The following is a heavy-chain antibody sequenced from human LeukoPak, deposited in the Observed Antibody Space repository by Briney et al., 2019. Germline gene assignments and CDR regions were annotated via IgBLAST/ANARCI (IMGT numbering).Heavy chain of an antibody. CDR2: ISSGSSYI. Sequence: GGSLRLSGSAAGFTFSSYSMNWVRQAPGKGLEWVSSISSGSSYIYYADSVRGRFTMSRYNAKNSLYLQTYSLRAEDTAVYYCARAVTFCTSNSCYDNYFDYWGQGTLVTVSS. CDR3: ARAVTFCTSNSCYDNYFDY. V-gene: IGHV3-21*01. D-gene: IGHD2-2*01. CDR1: GFTFSSYS. J-gene: IGHJ4*02.